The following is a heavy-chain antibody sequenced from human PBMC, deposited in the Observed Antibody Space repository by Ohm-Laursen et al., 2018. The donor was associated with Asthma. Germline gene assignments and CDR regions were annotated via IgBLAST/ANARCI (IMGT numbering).Heavy chain of an antibody. CDR1: GYTLSGYY. CDR2: INLNNGGT. D-gene: IGHD6-19*01. V-gene: IGHV1-2*06. CDR3: ARDAGYSSGWYGDY. Sequence: SVKVSCKPSGYTLSGYYMHWVRQAPGQGLEWMGRINLNNGGTNYVQKFQGRVTMTRDTSSSTAYMELSSLRSEDTAVYYCARDAGYSSGWYGDYWGQGTLVTVSS. J-gene: IGHJ4*02.